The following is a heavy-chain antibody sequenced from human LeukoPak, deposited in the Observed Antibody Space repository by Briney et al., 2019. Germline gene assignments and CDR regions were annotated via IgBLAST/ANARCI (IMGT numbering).Heavy chain of an antibody. CDR1: GGSISSGSYY. Sequence: KTSQTLSLTCTVSGGSISSGSYYWSWIRQPAGKGLEWIGRIYTSGSTNYNPSLKSRVTISVDTSENQFSLKLSSVTAADTAVYYCARLTAAAGRHPKLDYWGQGTLVTVSS. CDR3: ARLTAAAGRHPKLDY. CDR2: IYTSGST. D-gene: IGHD6-13*01. J-gene: IGHJ4*02. V-gene: IGHV4-61*02.